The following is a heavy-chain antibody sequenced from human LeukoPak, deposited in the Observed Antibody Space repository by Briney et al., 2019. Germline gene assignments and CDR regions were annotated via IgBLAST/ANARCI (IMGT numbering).Heavy chain of an antibody. CDR3: ARDRDGDAYFDY. V-gene: IGHV3-53*01. J-gene: IGHJ4*02. CDR2: IYSGGST. D-gene: IGHD7-27*01. Sequence: GGSLRLSCAASGFTVSSNYMSWVRQAPGKGLEWVSVIYSGGSTFYADSVKGRFTISRDNSKNTLYLQMNSLRAEDTAVYYCARDRDGDAYFDYWGQGTLVTVSS. CDR1: GFTVSSNY.